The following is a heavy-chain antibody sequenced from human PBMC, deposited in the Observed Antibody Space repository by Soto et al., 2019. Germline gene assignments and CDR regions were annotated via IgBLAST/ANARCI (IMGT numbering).Heavy chain of an antibody. CDR1: GDSVSSNSAA. D-gene: IGHD1-7*01. CDR3: SGTTSLQWYYMDV. CDR2: TYYRSRWYN. J-gene: IGHJ6*03. Sequence: QVQLQQSGPGLVKPSQTLSLTCAISGDSVSSNSAAWNWIRQSPSRGLEWLGRTYYRSRWYNDYAFSVKSLITINPDTSNNPFSLPLNSVTPEDTAVDYCSGTTSLQWYYMDVWGKGTTVTVSS. V-gene: IGHV6-1*01.